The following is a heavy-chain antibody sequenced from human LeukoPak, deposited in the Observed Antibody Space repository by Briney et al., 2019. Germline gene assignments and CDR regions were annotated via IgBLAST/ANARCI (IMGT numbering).Heavy chain of an antibody. D-gene: IGHD6-19*01. Sequence: ASVKVSCKASGYTFTGYYMHWVRQAPGQGLEWMGWISAYNGNTNYAQKLQGRVTMTTDTSTSTAYMELRSLRSDDTAVYYCARDRGWPHNWFDPWGQGTLVTVSS. CDR3: ARDRGWPHNWFDP. CDR2: ISAYNGNT. J-gene: IGHJ5*02. V-gene: IGHV1-18*04. CDR1: GYTFTGYY.